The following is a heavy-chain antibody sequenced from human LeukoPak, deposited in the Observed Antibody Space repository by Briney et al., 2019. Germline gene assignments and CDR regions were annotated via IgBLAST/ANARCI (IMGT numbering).Heavy chain of an antibody. CDR1: GSTFGNYG. V-gene: IGHV3-20*04. CDR3: ARGGYDSGIYYNVGY. Sequence: TGGSLRLSCAASGSTFGNYGMSWVRQAPGKGLEWVSGINWDGGRTGYADSVKGRFTISRDNAKKSLYVQMNSLRAEDTALYYCARGGYDSGIYYNVGYWGQGTLVTVSS. D-gene: IGHD3-10*01. J-gene: IGHJ4*02. CDR2: INWDGGRT.